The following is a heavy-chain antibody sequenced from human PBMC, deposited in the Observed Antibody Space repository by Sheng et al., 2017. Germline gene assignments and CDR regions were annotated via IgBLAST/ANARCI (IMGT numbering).Heavy chain of an antibody. Sequence: EVQLVESGGGLVKPGGSLRLSCAASGFTFSSYSMNWVRQAPGKGLEWVSSISSSSSYIYYADSVKGRFTISRDNAKNSLYLQMNSLGAEDTAVYYCASFGVRFLEWLPEDYWGQGTLVTVSS. CDR3: ASFGVRFLEWLPEDY. D-gene: IGHD3-3*01. J-gene: IGHJ4*02. CDR1: GFTFSSYS. CDR2: ISSSSSYI. V-gene: IGHV3-21*01.